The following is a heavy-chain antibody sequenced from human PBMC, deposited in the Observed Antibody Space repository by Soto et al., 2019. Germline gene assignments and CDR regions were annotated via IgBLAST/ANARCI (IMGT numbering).Heavy chain of an antibody. J-gene: IGHJ6*02. D-gene: IGHD3-3*01. V-gene: IGHV4-38-2*01. CDR2: IYHSGST. Sequence: SETLSLTCAVSGYSISSGYYWGWIRQPPGKGLEWIGSIYHSGSTYYNPSLKSRVTISVDTSKNPFSLKLSSVTAADTAVYYCARGGRFLEWFTDYYYYYGMDVWGQGTTVTVSS. CDR3: ARGGRFLEWFTDYYYYYGMDV. CDR1: GYSISSGYY.